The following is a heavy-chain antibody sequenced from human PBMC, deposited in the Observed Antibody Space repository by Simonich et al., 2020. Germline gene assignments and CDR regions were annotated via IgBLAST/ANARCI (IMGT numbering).Heavy chain of an antibody. D-gene: IGHD6-25*01. CDR2: TNPTSGAT. J-gene: IGHJ2*01. CDR3: ARGGLGHWYFDL. Sequence: QVQLVQSGAEVKKPGASVKVSCKASGYTFTGYYMHWVRQAPGQGLEWMGWTNPTSGATNSAQKFQGRGTMTRDTSISTAYMELSRLRSDDTAVYYCARGGLGHWYFDLWGRGTLVTVSS. V-gene: IGHV1-2*02. CDR1: GYTFTGYY.